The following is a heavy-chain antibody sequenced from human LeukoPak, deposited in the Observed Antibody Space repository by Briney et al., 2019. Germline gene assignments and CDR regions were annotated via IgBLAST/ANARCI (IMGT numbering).Heavy chain of an antibody. D-gene: IGHD6-19*01. CDR2: IYYSVTT. J-gene: IGHJ4*02. CDR1: GDSISTNNYY. CDR3: ARRRGIGLYYFDY. V-gene: IGHV4-39*01. Sequence: SETLSLTCTVSGDSISTNNYYWTWIRQPPGKGLEWIGTIYYSVTTYYNPSLKSRVTISVDTSRNQFSLRLGSVTAADTAVYYCARRRGIGLYYFDYRGQGALVTVSS.